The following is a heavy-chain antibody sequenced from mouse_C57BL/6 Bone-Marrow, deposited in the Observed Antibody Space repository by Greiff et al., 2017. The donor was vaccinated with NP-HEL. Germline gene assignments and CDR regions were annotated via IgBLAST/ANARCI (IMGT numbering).Heavy chain of an antibody. Sequence: VKLVESDAELVKPGASVKISCKVSGYTFTDHTIHWMKQRPEQGLEWIGYIYPRDGSTKYNEKFKGKAPLTSDKSSSTAYMQLNSLTSEVSAVYCCAKRRLGAMDYWGQGTSVTVSS. CDR2: IYPRDGST. D-gene: IGHD1-2*01. CDR1: GYTFTDHT. V-gene: IGHV1-78*01. J-gene: IGHJ4*01. CDR3: AKRRLGAMDY.